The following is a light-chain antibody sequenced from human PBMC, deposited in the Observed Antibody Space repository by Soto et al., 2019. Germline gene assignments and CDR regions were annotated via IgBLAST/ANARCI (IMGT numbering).Light chain of an antibody. CDR3: QQDNT. J-gene: IGKJ2*01. CDR2: DAS. Sequence: DIQLTQSPSTLSASVGDRVTITCRASRSFSTWFAWYQQKPGKAPNLLIYDASSLQSGVPSRFSGSGSGTEFTLTISSLQPDDSATYYCQQDNTFGQGTKLEIK. CDR1: RSFSTW. V-gene: IGKV1-5*01.